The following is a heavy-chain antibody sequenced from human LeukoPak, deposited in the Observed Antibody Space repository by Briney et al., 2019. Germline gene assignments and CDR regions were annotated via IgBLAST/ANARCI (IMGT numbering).Heavy chain of an antibody. CDR1: GFTFSSFW. J-gene: IGHJ4*02. CDR3: ARDPRDFWSGYSYYFDY. V-gene: IGHV3-74*01. Sequence: GGSLRLSCAASGFTFSSFWMHWVRQAPGKGLVWVSRINTDGSSTSYADSVKGRFTISRDNAKNTLYLQMNSLRAEDTAVYYCARDPRDFWSGYSYYFDYWGQGTLVTVSS. D-gene: IGHD3-3*01. CDR2: INTDGSST.